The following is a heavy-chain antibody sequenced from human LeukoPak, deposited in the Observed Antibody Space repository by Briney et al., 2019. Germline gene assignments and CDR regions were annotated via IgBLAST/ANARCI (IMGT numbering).Heavy chain of an antibody. Sequence: LPGGSLRLSCAASGFTFSSYALSWVRQAPGKGLEGVSDISGSGGSTYYADPVKGRFTISRDNSKNTLYLQMNSLRAEDTAVYYCAKAGVFMVRGVSFDYWGQGTLVTVSS. CDR1: GFTFSSYA. V-gene: IGHV3-23*01. CDR3: AKAGVFMVRGVSFDY. CDR2: ISGSGGST. D-gene: IGHD3-10*01. J-gene: IGHJ4*02.